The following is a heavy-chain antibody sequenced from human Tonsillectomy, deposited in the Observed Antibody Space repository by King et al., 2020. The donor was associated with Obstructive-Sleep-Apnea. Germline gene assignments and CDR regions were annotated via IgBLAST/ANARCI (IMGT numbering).Heavy chain of an antibody. CDR1: GGSFSGYY. Sequence: VQLQQWGAGLLKPSETLSLTCAVYGGSFSGYYWSWIRQPPGKGLEWIGEINHSGSTNYNPSLKSRVTISVDTSKNQFSLKLSSVTAADTAVDYCARGIRGAYYYDSRGTDYWGQGTLVTVSS. V-gene: IGHV4-34*01. CDR2: INHSGST. D-gene: IGHD3-22*01. J-gene: IGHJ4*02. CDR3: ARGIRGAYYYDSRGTDY.